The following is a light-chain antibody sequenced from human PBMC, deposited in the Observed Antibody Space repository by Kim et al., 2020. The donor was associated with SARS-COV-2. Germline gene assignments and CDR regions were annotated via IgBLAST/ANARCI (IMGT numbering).Light chain of an antibody. V-gene: IGLV7-43*01. CDR1: TGAVTSAHN. Sequence: QAVVTQEPSLTVSPGGTVTLTCASSTGAVTSAHNANWFQQKPGQAPRALIHRTSNRHSWTPARFSGSLLGDKAALTLSPVQPEDEADYYCLLNYGGPWVFGGGTQLT. CDR2: RTS. CDR3: LLNYGGPWV. J-gene: IGLJ3*02.